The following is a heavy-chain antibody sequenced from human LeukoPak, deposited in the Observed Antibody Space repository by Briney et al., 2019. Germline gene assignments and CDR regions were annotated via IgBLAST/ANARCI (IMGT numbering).Heavy chain of an antibody. CDR1: GFTVSSNY. V-gene: IGHV3-53*01. CDR2: IYSGGST. D-gene: IGHD1-26*01. J-gene: IGHJ4*02. CDR3: ARDSGSYNFDY. Sequence: PGGSLRLSCAASGFTVSSNYMSWVRQAPGKGLEWVSVIYSGGSTYYADSVKGRFTISRDNSKNTLYLQMNSLRAEDTAVYYCARDSGSYNFDYWGQGTLVTVSS.